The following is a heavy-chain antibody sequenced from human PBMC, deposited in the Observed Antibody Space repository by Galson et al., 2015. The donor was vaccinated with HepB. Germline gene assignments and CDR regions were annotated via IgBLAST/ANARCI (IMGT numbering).Heavy chain of an antibody. V-gene: IGHV3-23*01. J-gene: IGHJ1*01. Sequence: SLRLSCAASGFTFSSYAMSWVRQAPGKGLEWVSAISGSGGSTYNADSVKGRFTISRDNSKNTLFLQMNSLRAEDTAVYYCAKVRRVGGYSSGWNEIHVSGEGYFQHWGQGTLVTVSS. D-gene: IGHD6-19*01. CDR1: GFTFSSYA. CDR2: ISGSGGST. CDR3: AKVRRVGGYSSGWNEIHVSGEGYFQH.